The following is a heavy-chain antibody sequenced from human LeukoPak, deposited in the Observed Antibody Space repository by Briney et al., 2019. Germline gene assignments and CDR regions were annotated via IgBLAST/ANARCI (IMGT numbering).Heavy chain of an antibody. J-gene: IGHJ5*02. CDR3: ARDNSVRDEAWWFNP. V-gene: IGHV1-69*06. D-gene: IGHD5-24*01. Sequence: GSSVKVSCKASGGTFSSYAISWVRQAPGQGLEWMGGIIPIFGTTHYAQKLQGRVTITADKSTTTADMELSSLRSEDTAVYYCARDNSVRDEAWWFNPWGQGTLVTVSS. CDR1: GGTFSSYA. CDR2: IIPIFGTT.